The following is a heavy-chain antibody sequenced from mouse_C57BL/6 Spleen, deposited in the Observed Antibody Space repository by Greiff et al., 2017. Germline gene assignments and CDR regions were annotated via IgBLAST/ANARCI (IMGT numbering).Heavy chain of an antibody. CDR2: IHPNSGST. CDR3: ASPYYGSSYWYFDV. J-gene: IGHJ1*03. CDR1: GYTFTSYW. D-gene: IGHD1-1*01. Sequence: QVQLQQPGAELVKPGASVQLSCKASGYTFTSYWMHWVKQRPGQGLEWIGMIHPNSGSTNYNEKFKSKATLTVDKSSSTAYMQLSSLTSEDSAVYYCASPYYGSSYWYFDVWGTGTTVTVSS. V-gene: IGHV1-64*01.